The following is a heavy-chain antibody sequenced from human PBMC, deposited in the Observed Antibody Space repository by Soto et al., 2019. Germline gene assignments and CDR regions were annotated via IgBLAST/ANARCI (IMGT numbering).Heavy chain of an antibody. V-gene: IGHV3-48*03. D-gene: IGHD3-10*01. CDR2: ISPNSTTI. J-gene: IGHJ6*02. CDR3: ARAAGTLVRGVYGMDV. CDR1: GLTFSSYE. Sequence: GGSMRLSCAASGLTFSSYEMNWVRQAPGKGLEWISYISPNSTTIYYSDSVKGRFAISRDNAKSSLNLQMNSLRAEDTAVYYCARAAGTLVRGVYGMDVWGQGTTVTVSS.